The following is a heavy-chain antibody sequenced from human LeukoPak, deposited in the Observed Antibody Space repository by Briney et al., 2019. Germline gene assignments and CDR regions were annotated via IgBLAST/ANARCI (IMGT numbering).Heavy chain of an antibody. Sequence: GGSLRLSCAASGFIFSNYAMHWVRQAPGKGLEWVALISSDGSKIYYADSVKGRFTISRDNSRNTLYLQMNSLRAEDSAVYYCAKGAGGFSYYNWFDPWGQGTLVTVSS. CDR2: ISSDGSKI. V-gene: IGHV3-30*04. CDR3: AKGAGGFSYYNWFDP. J-gene: IGHJ5*02. D-gene: IGHD5-18*01. CDR1: GFIFSNYA.